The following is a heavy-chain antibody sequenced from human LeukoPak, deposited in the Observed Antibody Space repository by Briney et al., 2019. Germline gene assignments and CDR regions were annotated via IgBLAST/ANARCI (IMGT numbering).Heavy chain of an antibody. CDR1: GFTFSSLW. D-gene: IGHD6-19*01. Sequence: GGSLRLSCAASGFTFSSLWVTWVRQAPGKGLEWVANIKQDGSEIYYVDSVKGRFTISRDNAKNSLYLQMNSLRAEDTAVYYCASGSGFLFDHWGQGTLVTVSS. J-gene: IGHJ4*02. V-gene: IGHV3-7*01. CDR2: IKQDGSEI. CDR3: ASGSGFLFDH.